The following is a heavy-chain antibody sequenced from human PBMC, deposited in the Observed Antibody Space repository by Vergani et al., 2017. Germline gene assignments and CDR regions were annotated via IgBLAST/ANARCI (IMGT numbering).Heavy chain of an antibody. D-gene: IGHD4-11*01. V-gene: IGHV4-34*01. CDR3: ARVKTETKGHLYYDQCVDV. CDR2: IDHTGRP. J-gene: IGHJ6*02. CDR1: GGSFTSYH. Sequence: QVQLQQWGGGLLKPLETLSLTRVVHGGSFTSYHWTWICQSPGEGLERVGDIDHTGRPDYNPPLKSRLTMSVDKSRNQSPLTLNSVTATDTAIYFCARVKTETKGHLYYDQCVDVWVQGTAVTVS.